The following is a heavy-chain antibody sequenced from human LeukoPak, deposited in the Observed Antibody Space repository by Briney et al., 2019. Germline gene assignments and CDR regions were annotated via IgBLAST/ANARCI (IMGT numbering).Heavy chain of an antibody. Sequence: EASVKVSCKASGGTFSSYAISWVRQAPGPGLEWMGGIIPIFGTANYAQKFQGRVTITADKSTSTAYMELSSLRSEDTAVYYCARACSSTSCSGSDYYYYGMDVWGKGTTVTVSS. V-gene: IGHV1-69*06. CDR2: IIPIFGTA. CDR1: GGTFSSYA. CDR3: ARACSSTSCSGSDYYYYGMDV. J-gene: IGHJ6*04. D-gene: IGHD2-2*01.